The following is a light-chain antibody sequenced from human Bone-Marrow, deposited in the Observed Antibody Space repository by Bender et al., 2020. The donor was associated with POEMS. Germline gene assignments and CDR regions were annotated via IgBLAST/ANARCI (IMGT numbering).Light chain of an antibody. V-gene: IGLV2-14*01. Sequence: QSALTQPASVSGSPGQSVTISCTGTSSDVGGHSYVSWYQQHLGRAPKLIIYHVSDRPSGVPDRFSGSKSGTSASLAITGLQAEDAADYYCQSYDSSLSGFVFGTGTKVTVL. CDR3: QSYDSSLSGFV. CDR1: SSDVGGHSY. CDR2: HVS. J-gene: IGLJ1*01.